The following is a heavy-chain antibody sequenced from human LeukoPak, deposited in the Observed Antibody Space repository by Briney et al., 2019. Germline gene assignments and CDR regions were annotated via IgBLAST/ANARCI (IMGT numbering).Heavy chain of an antibody. CDR3: ARGRWSDP. J-gene: IGHJ5*02. V-gene: IGHV4-59*01. CDR1: GGSIDSNY. Sequence: SETLSLTCTASGGSIDSNYWTWIRQPPGKGLEWIGYIYYSGSTNYNPSLKSRVTISLDTSKNQFSLKLTSVTAADTAVYFCARGRWSDPWGQGTLVTVSS. CDR2: IYYSGST.